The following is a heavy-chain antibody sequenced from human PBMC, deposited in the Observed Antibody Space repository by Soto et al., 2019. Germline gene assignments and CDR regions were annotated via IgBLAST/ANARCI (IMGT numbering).Heavy chain of an antibody. D-gene: IGHD6-19*01. CDR2: IKQDGNEK. V-gene: IGHV3-7*01. J-gene: IGHJ3*02. Sequence: GGSLRLCCAVPGCTCSDYWMSWVRQAPGKGLEWVANIKQDGNEKYYVDSVKGRFTISRDNAKNSLYLQMNSLRAEDTAVYYCARGLGSSGWYSPRDAFDIWGQGPMVTVSS. CDR3: ARGLGSSGWYSPRDAFDI. CDR1: GCTCSDYW.